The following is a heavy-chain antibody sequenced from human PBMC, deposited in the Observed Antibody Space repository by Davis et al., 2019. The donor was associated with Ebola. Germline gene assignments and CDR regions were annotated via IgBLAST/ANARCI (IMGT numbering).Heavy chain of an antibody. CDR2: IYYSGST. D-gene: IGHD6-13*01. CDR3: ARGLYTSSWRGSYFDY. CDR1: GGSVSSGSYY. V-gene: IGHV4-61*01. Sequence: MPSETLSLTCTVSGGSVSSGSYYWSWIRQPPGKGLEWIGYIYYSGSTNYNPSLKSRVTISVDTSKNQFSLKLSSVTAADTAVYYCARGLYTSSWRGSYFDYWGQGTLATVSS. J-gene: IGHJ4*02.